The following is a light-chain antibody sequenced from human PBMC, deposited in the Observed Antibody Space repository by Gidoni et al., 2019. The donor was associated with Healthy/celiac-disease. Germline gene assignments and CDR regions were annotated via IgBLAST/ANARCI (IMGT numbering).Light chain of an antibody. V-gene: IGKV3-15*01. CDR2: GAS. Sequence: EIVMTQSPATLSVSPGERATLSCRASQSVSSNLAWYQHKPGQAPRLLIYGASTRATGIPASFSGTWSGTEFTLTISILQSEDFAVYYCQQYHNWPPVTFGQGTKLEI. CDR3: QQYHNWPPVT. CDR1: QSVSSN. J-gene: IGKJ2*01.